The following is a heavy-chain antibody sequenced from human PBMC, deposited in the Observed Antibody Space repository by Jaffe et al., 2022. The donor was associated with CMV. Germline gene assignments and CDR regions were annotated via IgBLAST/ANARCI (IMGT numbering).Heavy chain of an antibody. V-gene: IGHV3-33*08. CDR2: IWYDGSNK. Sequence: QVQLVESGGGVVQPGRSLRLSCAASGFTFSSYGMHWVRQAPGKGLEWVAVIWYDGSNKYYADSVKGRFTISRDNSKNTLYLQMNSLRAEDTAVYYCAREFWSGYSVGNWFDPWGQGTLVTVSS. CDR3: AREFWSGYSVGNWFDP. CDR1: GFTFSSYG. J-gene: IGHJ5*02. D-gene: IGHD3-3*01.